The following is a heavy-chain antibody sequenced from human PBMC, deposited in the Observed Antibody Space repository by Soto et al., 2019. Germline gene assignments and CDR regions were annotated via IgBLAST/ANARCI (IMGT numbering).Heavy chain of an antibody. CDR3: ARDRPTSSIRARDYYYAMDV. CDR1: GYTFTNYA. J-gene: IGHJ6*02. Sequence: GASVKVSCKASGYTFTNYAIHWVRQAPGQRLEWMGWINAGNGKTKYSQNFQGRVTITRDTSASTAYMELRSLRSDDTAVYYCARDRPTSSIRARDYYYAMDVWGQGTTVTVSS. D-gene: IGHD6-6*01. V-gene: IGHV1-3*01. CDR2: INAGNGKT.